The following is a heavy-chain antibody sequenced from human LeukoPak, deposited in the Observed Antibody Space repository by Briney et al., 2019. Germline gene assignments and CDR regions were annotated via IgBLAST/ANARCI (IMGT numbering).Heavy chain of an antibody. CDR1: GGSFSGYY. Sequence: SETLSPTCAVYGGSFSGYYWSWIRQPPGKGLEWIREINHSGSTNYNPSLKRRVTISVDTSKNQFSLKLRSLTASDTAVYCSVRARWRIAGPLVPKYFDFWGQGTLVTVSS. V-gene: IGHV4-34*01. D-gene: IGHD1-14*01. CDR2: INHSGST. J-gene: IGHJ4*02. CDR3: VRARWRIAGPLVPKYFDF.